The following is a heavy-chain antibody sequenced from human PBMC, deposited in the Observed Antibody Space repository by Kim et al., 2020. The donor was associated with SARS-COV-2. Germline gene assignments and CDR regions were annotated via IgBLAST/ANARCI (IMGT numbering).Heavy chain of an antibody. Sequence: VKDRFTISRDNAKNSLYLQMNSLRDEDTAVYYCARWGTVTTSYYYYGMDVWGQGTTVTVSS. D-gene: IGHD4-17*01. V-gene: IGHV3-48*02. CDR3: ARWGTVTTSYYYYGMDV. J-gene: IGHJ6*02.